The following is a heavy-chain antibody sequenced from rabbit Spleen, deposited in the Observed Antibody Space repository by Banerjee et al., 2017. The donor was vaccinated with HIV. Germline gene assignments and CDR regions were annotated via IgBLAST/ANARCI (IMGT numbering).Heavy chain of an antibody. D-gene: IGHD1-1*01. CDR2: IEAGSSGFT. CDR1: GVSFSGSSY. CDR3: ARDTSSSFSSYGMDL. Sequence: QSLEESGGGLVKPGGTLTLTCIASGVSFSGSSYMCWVRQAPGKGLEWIACIEAGSSGFTYFASWAKGRFTISKTSSTTVTLQMTSLTAADTATYFCARDTSSSFSSYGMDLWGPGTLVTVS. V-gene: IGHV1S40*01. J-gene: IGHJ6*01.